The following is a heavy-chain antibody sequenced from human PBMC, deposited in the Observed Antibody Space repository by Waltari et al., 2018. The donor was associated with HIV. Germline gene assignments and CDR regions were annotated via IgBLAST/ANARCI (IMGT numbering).Heavy chain of an antibody. Sequence: QLQLQESGPGLVKPSETLSLTCTVSGGSISSSSYYWGWFRQPPGKGLEWIGSIYYSGSTYYNPSLKSRVTISVDTSKNQFSLKLSSVTAADTAVYYCVRHEGAYYYDSSGYWDYWGQGTLVTVSS. D-gene: IGHD3-22*01. V-gene: IGHV4-39*01. J-gene: IGHJ4*02. CDR3: VRHEGAYYYDSSGYWDY. CDR2: IYYSGST. CDR1: GGSISSSSYY.